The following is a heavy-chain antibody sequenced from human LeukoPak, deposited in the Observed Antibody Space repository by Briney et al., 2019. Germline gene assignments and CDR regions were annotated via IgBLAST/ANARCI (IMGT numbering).Heavy chain of an antibody. J-gene: IGHJ4*02. Sequence: GGSLRLSCAASGFTFSDYYMSWIRQAPGKGLEWVSYISSSGSTIYYADSVRGRFTISRDNAKNSLYLQMNSLRAEDTAVYYCARVGPLDIVVVVAGFDYWGQGTLVTVSS. V-gene: IGHV3-11*01. CDR1: GFTFSDYY. D-gene: IGHD2-15*01. CDR2: ISSSGSTI. CDR3: ARVGPLDIVVVVAGFDY.